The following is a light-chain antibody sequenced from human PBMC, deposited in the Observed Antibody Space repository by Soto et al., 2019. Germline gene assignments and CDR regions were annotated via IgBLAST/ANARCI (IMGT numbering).Light chain of an antibody. CDR1: SSDVGGYNF. V-gene: IGLV2-14*01. CDR2: EVN. CDR3: SSYTSTTTLWV. Sequence: QSVLTQPASVSGSPGQSITISCTGTSSDVGGYNFVSWYQQHPGKAPKLMIFEVNNRPSGVSNRFSGSKSGNTASLTISGLQAEDEASYYCSSYTSTTTLWVFGGGTKLTVL. J-gene: IGLJ3*02.